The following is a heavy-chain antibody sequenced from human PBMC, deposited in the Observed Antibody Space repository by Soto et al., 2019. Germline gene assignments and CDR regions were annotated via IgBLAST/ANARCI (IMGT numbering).Heavy chain of an antibody. D-gene: IGHD6-13*01. V-gene: IGHV3-48*01. J-gene: IGHJ5*02. Sequence: GGSLRLSCAASGFTFSSYTMNWVRQVPGKGLEWVSYISSSSSTIYYADSVKGRFTISRDNAKNSLYLQMNSLRAEDTAVYYCAGQGGSRLNWFDPWGQGTLVTVSS. CDR1: GFTFSSYT. CDR3: AGQGGSRLNWFDP. CDR2: ISSSSSTI.